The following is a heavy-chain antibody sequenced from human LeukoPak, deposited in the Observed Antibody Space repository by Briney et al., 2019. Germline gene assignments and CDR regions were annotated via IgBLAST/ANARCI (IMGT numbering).Heavy chain of an antibody. CDR2: IYPYTGAT. CDR1: GYTFSGTGWY. V-gene: IGHV1-2*02. D-gene: IGHD3-10*01. CDR3: ARDGPAQMVDFDY. Sequence: ASVKVSCKASGYTFSGTGWYLYWLRQAPGQGLECMGWIYPYTGATHYAQKFQGRVAMTRDTPISAAYMELSRLRPDDTAVYYCARDGPAQMVDFDYWGQGTLVTVSS. J-gene: IGHJ4*02.